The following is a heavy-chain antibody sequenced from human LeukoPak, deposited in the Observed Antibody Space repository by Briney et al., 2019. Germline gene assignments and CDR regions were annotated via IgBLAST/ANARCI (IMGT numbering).Heavy chain of an antibody. CDR3: ARGDHYPTPADYGMDV. Sequence: SETLSLTYTVSGGSISSYYWNWIRQPPGKGLEWIGYIYYSGSTNYNPSLKSRVTISVDTSKNQFSLKLSSVTAADTAVYYCARGDHYPTPADYGMDVWGQGTTVTVSS. D-gene: IGHD3-10*01. V-gene: IGHV4-59*01. J-gene: IGHJ6*02. CDR1: GGSISSYY. CDR2: IYYSGST.